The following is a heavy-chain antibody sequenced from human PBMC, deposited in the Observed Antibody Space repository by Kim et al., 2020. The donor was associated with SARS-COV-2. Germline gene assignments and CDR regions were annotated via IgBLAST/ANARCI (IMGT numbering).Heavy chain of an antibody. V-gene: IGHV4-34*01. Sequence: SETLSLTCAVYGGSFSGYYWSWIRQPPGKGLEWIGEINHSGSTNYNPSLKSRVTISVDTSKNQFSLKLSSVTAADTAVYYCARVGDGYNYNSKYYFDYWG. CDR2: INHSGST. J-gene: IGHJ4*01. CDR3: ARVGDGYNYNSKYYFDY. D-gene: IGHD1-1*01. CDR1: GGSFSGYY.